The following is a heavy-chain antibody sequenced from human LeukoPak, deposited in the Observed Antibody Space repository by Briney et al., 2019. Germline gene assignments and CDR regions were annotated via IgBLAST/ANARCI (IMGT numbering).Heavy chain of an antibody. V-gene: IGHV3-11*01. CDR2: ISSSGSTI. J-gene: IGHJ4*02. CDR3: ARALWFGELSPFDY. Sequence: LSLTCAVYGGSFSGYYWSWIRQAPGKGLEWVSYISSSGSTIYYADSVKGRFTISRDNAKNSLYLQMNSLRAEDTAVYYCARALWFGELSPFDYWGQGTLVTVSS. D-gene: IGHD3-10*01. CDR1: GGSFSGYY.